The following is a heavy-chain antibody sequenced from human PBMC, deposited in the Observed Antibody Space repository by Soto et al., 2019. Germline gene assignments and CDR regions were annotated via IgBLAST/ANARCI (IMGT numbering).Heavy chain of an antibody. J-gene: IGHJ6*02. CDR2: IIPIIGIA. CDR1: GYTFTSYA. Sequence: VASVKVSCKASGYTFTSYAMHWVRQAPGQRLEWMGRIIPIIGIANYAQKFQGRVTITADKSTSTAYMELSSLRSEDTAVYYCARATMVRGYYYYYGMDVWGQGTTVTVSS. V-gene: IGHV1-69*04. CDR3: ARATMVRGYYYYYGMDV. D-gene: IGHD3-10*01.